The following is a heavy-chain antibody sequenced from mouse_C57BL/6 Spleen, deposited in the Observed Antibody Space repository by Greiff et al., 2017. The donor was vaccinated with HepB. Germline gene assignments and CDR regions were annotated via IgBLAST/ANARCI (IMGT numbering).Heavy chain of an antibody. J-gene: IGHJ4*01. D-gene: IGHD1-1*01. CDR1: GYTFTSYW. V-gene: IGHV1-53*01. CDR2: INPSNGGT. Sequence: QVQLQQPGTELVKPGASVKLSCKASGYTFTSYWMHWVKQRPGQGLEWIGNINPSNGGTNYNEKFKSKATLTVDKSSSTAYMQLSSLTSEDSAVYYLACVTTGVAMWEYDAMDYWGQGTSVTVSS. CDR3: ACVTTGVAMWEYDAMDY.